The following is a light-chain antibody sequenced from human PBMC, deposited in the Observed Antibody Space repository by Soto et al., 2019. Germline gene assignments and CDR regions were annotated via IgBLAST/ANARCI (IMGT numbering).Light chain of an antibody. CDR3: SSYSRSTFYV. CDR1: SSDVGGYIY. J-gene: IGLJ1*01. V-gene: IGLV2-14*01. Sequence: QSVLSQPASVSGSPGHSITIACTGTSSDVGGYIYVSWYQQHPGKAPKLMIYEVSNRPSGVSNRFSGSKSGNTASLTISGLQAEDEADYYCSSYSRSTFYVFGTGTKVTVL. CDR2: EVS.